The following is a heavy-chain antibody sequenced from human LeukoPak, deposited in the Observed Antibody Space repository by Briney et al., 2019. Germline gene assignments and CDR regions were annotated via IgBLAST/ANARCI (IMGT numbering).Heavy chain of an antibody. CDR2: IDNVGSTT. CDR1: GFTFSKYW. J-gene: IGHJ4*02. CDR3: ATQDILDY. V-gene: IGHV3-74*01. Sequence: GGSLRLSCAGSGFTFSKYWMNWVRQAPGEGLVWVSRIDNVGSTTDYADSVKGRFTISRDNAENMVYLQMNSLRAGDTAIYYCATQDILDYWGQGTLVTVSS.